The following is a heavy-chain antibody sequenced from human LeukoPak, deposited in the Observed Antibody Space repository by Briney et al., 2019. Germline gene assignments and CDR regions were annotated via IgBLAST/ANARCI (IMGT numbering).Heavy chain of an antibody. J-gene: IGHJ3*02. Sequence: PGGSLGLSCAASGFTVSSNYMSWVRQAPGKGLEWVSVIYSGGSTYYADSVKGRFTISRDNSKNTLYLQMNSLRAEDTAVYYCARGPYYDSSGYEAYDAFDIWGQGTMVTVSS. CDR3: ARGPYYDSSGYEAYDAFDI. CDR1: GFTVSSNY. CDR2: IYSGGST. D-gene: IGHD3-22*01. V-gene: IGHV3-53*01.